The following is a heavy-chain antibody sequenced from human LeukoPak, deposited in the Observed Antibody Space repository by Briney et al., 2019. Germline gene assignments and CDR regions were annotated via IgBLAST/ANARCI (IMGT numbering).Heavy chain of an antibody. CDR1: GGSISSGGYY. J-gene: IGHJ1*01. CDR2: IYYSGST. D-gene: IGHD2-15*01. V-gene: IGHV4-31*03. Sequence: SQTLSLTCTVSGGSISSGGYYWTSIRQHPGKGLEWIGYIYYSGSTYYNPSLKSRVTISVDTSKNQFSLRLSSVTAADTAVYYCALGYCGGGSCYAREYFQHWGQGTLVTVSS. CDR3: ALGYCGGGSCYAREYFQH.